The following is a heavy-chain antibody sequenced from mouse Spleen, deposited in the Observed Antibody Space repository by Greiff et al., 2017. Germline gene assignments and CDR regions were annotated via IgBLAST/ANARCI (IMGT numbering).Heavy chain of an antibody. V-gene: IGHV5-12-1*01. Sequence: EVQRVESGGGLVKPGGSLKLSCAASGFAFSSYDMSWVRQTPEKRLEWVAYISSGGGSTYYPDTVKGRFTISRDNAKNTLYLQMSSLKSEDTAMYCCARQRGYGNYMFAYWGQGTLVTVSA. CDR3: ARQRGYGNYMFAY. D-gene: IGHD2-10*02. J-gene: IGHJ3*01. CDR2: ISSGGGST. CDR1: GFAFSSYD.